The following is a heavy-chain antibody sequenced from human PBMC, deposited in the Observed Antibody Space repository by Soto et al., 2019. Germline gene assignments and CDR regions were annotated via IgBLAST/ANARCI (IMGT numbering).Heavy chain of an antibody. CDR2: IAFDGANR. Sequence: PGGSLRLSCAASEFTFSTYAMHWVRQAPGKGLEWVAVIAFDGANRYYADSVKCRFTISRDNSKNMLYLQMNSLRIEDTAVYYCSAAADYNWFDPWGQGTLVTVSS. D-gene: IGHD6-13*01. V-gene: IGHV3-30-3*01. CDR1: EFTFSTYA. CDR3: SAAADYNWFDP. J-gene: IGHJ5*02.